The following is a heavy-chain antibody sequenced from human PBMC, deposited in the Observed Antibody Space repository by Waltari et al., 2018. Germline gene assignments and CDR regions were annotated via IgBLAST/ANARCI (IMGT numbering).Heavy chain of an antibody. CDR1: GGSFSGYY. CDR3: ARALPPYYYDSSGYFQH. J-gene: IGHJ1*01. CDR2: INHSGST. Sequence: QVQLQQWGAGLLKPSETLSLTCAVYGGSFSGYYWSWIRPPPGKGLEWIGEINHSGSTNYNPSLKSRVTISVDTSKNQFSLKLSSVTAADTAVYYCARALPPYYYDSSGYFQHWGQGTLVTVSS. V-gene: IGHV4-34*01. D-gene: IGHD3-22*01.